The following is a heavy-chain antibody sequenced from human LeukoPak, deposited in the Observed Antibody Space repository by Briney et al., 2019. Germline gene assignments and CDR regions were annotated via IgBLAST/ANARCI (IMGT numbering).Heavy chain of an antibody. CDR1: GGSIGSYY. CDR2: IYYSGST. J-gene: IGHJ4*02. V-gene: IGHV4-59*01. CDR3: AAMTTVTTAYFDY. Sequence: SETLSLTCTVSGGSIGSYYWSWIRQPPGKGLEWIGYIYYSGSTNYNPSLKSRVTISVDTSKNQFSLKLSSVTAADTAVYYCAAMTTVTTAYFDYWGQGTLVTVSP. D-gene: IGHD4-17*01.